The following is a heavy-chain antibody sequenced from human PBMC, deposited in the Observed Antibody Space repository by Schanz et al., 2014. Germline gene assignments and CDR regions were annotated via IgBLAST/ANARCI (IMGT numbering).Heavy chain of an antibody. V-gene: IGHV3-13*05. D-gene: IGHD1-26*01. CDR2: IGPASDP. CDR1: GFTFSNYD. J-gene: IGHJ4*02. Sequence: EVQLVESGGGLVQPGGSLRLSCAASGFTFSNYDMHWVRQAIGKGLEWVSGIGPASDPYYAGSVKGRFTISRENGKNSVFLQMSSLRVEDTGLYFCARDPVEGAPTPYYFDSWGPGTLVTVSS. CDR3: ARDPVEGAPTPYYFDS.